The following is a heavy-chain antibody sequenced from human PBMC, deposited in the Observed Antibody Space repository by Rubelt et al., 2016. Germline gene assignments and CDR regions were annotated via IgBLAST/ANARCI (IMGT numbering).Heavy chain of an antibody. CDR3: ARGSYYFDY. J-gene: IGHJ4*02. V-gene: IGHV3-74*01. Sequence: QVQGKGLVWVSRINSDGSSTSYVDSVKGRFTISRDNAKNTLYLQMNSLRDEDTAVYYCARGSYYFDYWGQGTPVTVSS. D-gene: IGHD2-21*01. CDR2: INSDGSST.